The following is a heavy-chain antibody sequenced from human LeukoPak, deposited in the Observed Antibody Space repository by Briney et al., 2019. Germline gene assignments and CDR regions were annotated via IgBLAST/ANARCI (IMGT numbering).Heavy chain of an antibody. Sequence: SQTLSLTCAISGDYVSSNSAAWDWIMQSPSKGLEWLGRTYYRSKWYNGYAVSVKSQITIKPDTSQNQFSLQLNSVTPEDTAVYYCARDVATQYFDYWGQGILVTVSS. CDR1: GDYVSSNSAA. J-gene: IGHJ4*02. D-gene: IGHD2/OR15-2a*01. CDR2: TYYRSKWYN. CDR3: ARDVATQYFDY. V-gene: IGHV6-1*01.